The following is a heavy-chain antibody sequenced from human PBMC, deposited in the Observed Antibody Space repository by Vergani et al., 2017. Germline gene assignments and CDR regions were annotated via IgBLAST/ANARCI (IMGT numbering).Heavy chain of an antibody. D-gene: IGHD1-14*01. J-gene: IGHJ4*02. CDR3: AKEGRSGITPFVAD. Sequence: EVQLLESGGGLVQPGGSLRVSCAASGFTFSSDSMSWVRQAPGKGLEWVSAINRGSTTYYADSVKGRFTISRDNSKNTVFLQMNSLRAEDTAVYYCAKEGRSGITPFVADWGQGTLVTVSS. CDR2: INRGSTT. CDR1: GFTFSSDS. V-gene: IGHV3-23*01.